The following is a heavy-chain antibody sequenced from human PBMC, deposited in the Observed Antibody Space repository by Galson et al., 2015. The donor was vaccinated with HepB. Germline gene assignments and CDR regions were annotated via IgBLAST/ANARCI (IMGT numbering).Heavy chain of an antibody. D-gene: IGHD6-19*01. J-gene: IGHJ6*02. CDR1: GFTFDDYG. V-gene: IGHV3-20*04. CDR3: ARVGSGWNYYYYGMDV. CDR2: INWNGGST. Sequence: SLRLSCAASGFTFDDYGMSWVRQAPGKGLEWVSGINWNGGSTGYANSVKGRFTISRDNSKNTLYLQMNSLRAEDTAVYYCARVGSGWNYYYYGMDVWGQGTTVTVSS.